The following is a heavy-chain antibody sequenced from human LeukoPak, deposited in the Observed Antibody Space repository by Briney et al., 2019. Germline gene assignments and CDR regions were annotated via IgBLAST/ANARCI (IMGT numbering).Heavy chain of an antibody. CDR2: IYHSGST. CDR1: GGSISSTNW. D-gene: IGHD6-19*01. J-gene: IGHJ4*02. Sequence: KSSETLSLTCAVSGGSISSTNWWSWVRQPPGKGLEWIGEIYHSGSTNYNPSLKSRVTISVDKSKNQFSLKLSSVTAADTAVYYCARRPSGSGWVDYWGQGTLVTVSS. CDR3: ARRPSGSGWVDY. V-gene: IGHV4-4*02.